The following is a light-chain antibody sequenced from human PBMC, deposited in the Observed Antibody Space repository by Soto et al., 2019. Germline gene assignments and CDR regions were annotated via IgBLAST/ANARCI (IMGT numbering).Light chain of an antibody. CDR1: QSVSSRY. Sequence: EIVLTQSPGTLSLSPWERATLSCRPSQSVSSRYLAWGQQKPGQAPRLLIYGASSRATGIPDRFSGSGSGTDFTLTISRLEPEDFAVYYCQQYGSSPPITFGQGTRLEI. V-gene: IGKV3-20*01. CDR3: QQYGSSPPIT. CDR2: GAS. J-gene: IGKJ5*01.